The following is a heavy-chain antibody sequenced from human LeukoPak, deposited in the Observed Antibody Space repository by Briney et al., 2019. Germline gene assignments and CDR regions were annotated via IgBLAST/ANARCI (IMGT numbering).Heavy chain of an antibody. CDR2: IHHNGAT. Sequence: PSVTLSLTCTVSGASLSGHFWSWIRQPPGKGLEWIGYIHHNGATNYNPSLHGRVSVSVDKSRNQFTLRLTSVTAADTPTYFCARHAAGESSSGWHGNAFDLWGQGTTVTVS. V-gene: IGHV4-59*08. CDR3: ARHAAGESSSGWHGNAFDL. J-gene: IGHJ3*01. CDR1: GASLSGHF. D-gene: IGHD6-19*01.